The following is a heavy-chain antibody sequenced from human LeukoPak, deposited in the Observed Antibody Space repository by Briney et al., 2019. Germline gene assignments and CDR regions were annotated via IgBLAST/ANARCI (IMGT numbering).Heavy chain of an antibody. CDR1: GFTVSSNY. CDR3: ARDLNYDSAY. V-gene: IGHV3-53*01. J-gene: IGHJ4*02. Sequence: GGSLRLSCAASGFTVSSNYMSWVRQAPGKGLEWVSVIYSGGSTYYADSVKGQFTISRDNSKNTVYLQMNSLRAEDTAVYYCARDLNYDSAYWGQGTLVTVSS. CDR2: IYSGGST. D-gene: IGHD3-22*01.